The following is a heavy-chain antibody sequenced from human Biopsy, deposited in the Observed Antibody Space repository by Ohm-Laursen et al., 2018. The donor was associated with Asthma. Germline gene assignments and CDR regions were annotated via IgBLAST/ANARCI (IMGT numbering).Heavy chain of an antibody. CDR1: GFTFSTYA. CDR3: ARGIYDMDV. Sequence: SLRFSCTASGFTFSTYAMHWVRQAPGKGLEWVALIWNDGNKNYYADSVKGRFTISRDNSKNMLYLQMNSLRAEDTAVYFCARGIYDMDVRGQGTTVTVSS. J-gene: IGHJ6*02. V-gene: IGHV3-33*08. CDR2: IWNDGNKN.